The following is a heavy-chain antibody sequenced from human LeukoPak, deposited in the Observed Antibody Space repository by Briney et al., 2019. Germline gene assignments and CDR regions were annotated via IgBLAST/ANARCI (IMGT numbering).Heavy chain of an antibody. D-gene: IGHD6-19*01. CDR2: IKQDGSEK. Sequence: GGSLRLSCAASGFTFSSYWMSWVRQAPGKGLEWVAYIKQDGSEKYYVDPVKGRFTISRDNAKNSLYLQMNSLRAEDTAVYYCARPVSRGGWYGVDYWGQGTLVTVSS. J-gene: IGHJ4*02. CDR1: GFTFSSYW. V-gene: IGHV3-7*03. CDR3: ARPVSRGGWYGVDY.